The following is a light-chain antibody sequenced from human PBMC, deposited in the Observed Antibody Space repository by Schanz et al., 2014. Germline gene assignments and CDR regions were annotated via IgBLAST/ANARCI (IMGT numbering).Light chain of an antibody. CDR3: SSHGGSRV. V-gene: IGLV2-8*01. CDR2: EVS. J-gene: IGLJ3*02. CDR1: SSDVGGYNY. Sequence: QSVLTQPPSASGSPGQSVTISCTGTSSDVGGYNYVSWYQQHPGKAPKLMISEVSQRPSGVPDRFSGSKSGNTASLTVSGLLAEDEADYYCSSHGGSRVFGGGTKLTVL.